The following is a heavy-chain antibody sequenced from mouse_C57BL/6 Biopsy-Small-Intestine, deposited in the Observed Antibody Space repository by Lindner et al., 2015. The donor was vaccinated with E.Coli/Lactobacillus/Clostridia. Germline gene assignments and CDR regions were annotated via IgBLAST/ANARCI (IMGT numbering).Heavy chain of an antibody. CDR3: TFYYGSSPYYFDY. Sequence: VQLQESGAELVRPGASVTLSCKASGYTFTDYEMHWVKQTPVHGLEWIGAIDPETGGTAYIQKFKDKAILTADKSSSTAYMELHSLTSEDSAVYCCTFYYGSSPYYFDYWGQGTTLTVSS. J-gene: IGHJ2*01. CDR2: IDPETGGT. V-gene: IGHV1-15*01. D-gene: IGHD1-1*01. CDR1: GYTFTDYE.